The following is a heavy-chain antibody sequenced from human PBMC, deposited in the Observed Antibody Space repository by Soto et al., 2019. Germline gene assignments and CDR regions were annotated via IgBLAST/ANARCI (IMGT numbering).Heavy chain of an antibody. CDR3: ATIAVAGMLDY. Sequence: GGSLRLSCAASGFSLSSYAMHWFRQAPGKGLEWVTFISYDGSNKYYADSVKGRFTISRDNSKNTLYLQMNSLRTEGTAVYYCATIAVAGMLDYWGQGTLVTVSS. V-gene: IGHV3-30-3*01. CDR1: GFSLSSYA. CDR2: ISYDGSNK. D-gene: IGHD6-19*01. J-gene: IGHJ4*02.